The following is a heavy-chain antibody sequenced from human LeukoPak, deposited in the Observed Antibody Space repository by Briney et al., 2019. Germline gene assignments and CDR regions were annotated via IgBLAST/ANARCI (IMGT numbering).Heavy chain of an antibody. D-gene: IGHD2/OR15-2a*01. CDR3: AREHNSFSAAPFDY. Sequence: GGSLRLSCAASGFTFSSYSMNWVRQAPGKGLEWVAVISYDGSKKYCADSVKGRFTVSRDNSKNTLYLQMNSLRAEDTAVYYCAREHNSFSAAPFDYWGQGTLVTVSS. CDR1: GFTFSSYS. J-gene: IGHJ4*02. V-gene: IGHV3-30*03. CDR2: ISYDGSKK.